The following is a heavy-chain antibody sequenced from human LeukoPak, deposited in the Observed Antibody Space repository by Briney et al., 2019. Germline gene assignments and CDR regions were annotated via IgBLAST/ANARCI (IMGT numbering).Heavy chain of an antibody. CDR2: ISSSSSTI. J-gene: IGHJ4*02. CDR3: ARDLQSLWELRGYYFDY. CDR1: GFSFRSYG. Sequence: PGGSLRLSCAASGFSFRSYGLHWVRQAPGKGLEWVSYISSSSSTIYYADSVKGRFTISRDNAKNSLYLQMNSLRAEDTAVYYCARDLQSLWELRGYYFDYWGQGTLVTVSS. V-gene: IGHV3-48*01. D-gene: IGHD1-26*01.